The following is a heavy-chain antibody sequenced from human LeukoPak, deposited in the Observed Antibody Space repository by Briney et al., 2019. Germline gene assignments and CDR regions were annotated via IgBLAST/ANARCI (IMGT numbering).Heavy chain of an antibody. J-gene: IGHJ4*02. Sequence: PSETLSLTCTVSGGSISSSSYYWGWIRQPPGKGLEWIGSIYYSGSTYYNPSLKSRVTISVDTSKNQFSLKLSSVTAADTAVYYCARWSYCGGDCSGAGFDYWGQGTLVTVSS. CDR2: IYYSGST. CDR3: ARWSYCGGDCSGAGFDY. D-gene: IGHD2-21*01. V-gene: IGHV4-39*01. CDR1: GGSISSSSYY.